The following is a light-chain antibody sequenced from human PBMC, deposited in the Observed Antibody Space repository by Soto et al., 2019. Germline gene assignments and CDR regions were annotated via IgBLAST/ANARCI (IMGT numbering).Light chain of an antibody. CDR2: DVS. J-gene: IGLJ1*01. CDR3: SSYTSSGTAV. CDR1: SSDVGDYNY. Sequence: QSVLTQPASVSGSPGHSITISCTGTSSDVGDYNYVSWYQQHPGKAPKLMIYDVSNRPSGVSNRFSGSKSGNTASLTISGLQAEDEADYYCSSYTSSGTAVFGTGTKVTVL. V-gene: IGLV2-14*01.